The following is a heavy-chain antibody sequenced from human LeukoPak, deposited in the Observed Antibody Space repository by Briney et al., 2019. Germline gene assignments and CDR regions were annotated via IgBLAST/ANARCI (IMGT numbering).Heavy chain of an antibody. J-gene: IGHJ5*02. D-gene: IGHD5-12*01. CDR3: ARDSYGTSGYQGWFDP. CDR2: INQDGSEK. V-gene: IGHV3-7*01. CDR1: GFIFSNYW. Sequence: PGGSLRLSCAASGFIFSNYWMSWVRQAPGKGLEWVAHINQDGSEKYYVDSVKGRFTISRDNAKNSLYLQMNSLRAEDTAVYYCARDSYGTSGYQGWFDPWGQGTLVTVSS.